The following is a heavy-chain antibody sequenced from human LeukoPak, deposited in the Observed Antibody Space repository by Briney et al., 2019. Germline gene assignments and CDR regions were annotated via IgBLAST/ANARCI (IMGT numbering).Heavy chain of an antibody. CDR3: ANLAVTGPGDY. V-gene: IGHV3-74*01. J-gene: IGHJ4*02. D-gene: IGHD6-19*01. CDR1: GFTFSSNW. CDR2: INSDGGTT. Sequence: PGGSLRLSCAASGFTFSSNWMHWARQGPEKGLVWVSRINSDGGTTTYADSVKGRFTISRDNAKNTLYLQMNSLRAEDTAVYYCANLAVTGPGDYWGQGTLVTVSS.